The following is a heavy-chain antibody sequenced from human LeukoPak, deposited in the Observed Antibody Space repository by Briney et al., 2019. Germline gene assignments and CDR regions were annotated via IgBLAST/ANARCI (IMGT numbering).Heavy chain of an antibody. V-gene: IGHV1-69*06. CDR3: ALRVVVPAANYNWFDP. CDR2: IIPIFGTA. CDR1: GGTFSSYA. J-gene: IGHJ5*02. Sequence: SVKVSCKASGGTFSSYAISWVRQAPGQGLEWMGGIIPIFGTANYAQKFQGRVAITADKSTSAAYMELSSLRSEDTAVYYCALRVVVPAANYNWFDPWGQGTLVTVSS. D-gene: IGHD2-2*01.